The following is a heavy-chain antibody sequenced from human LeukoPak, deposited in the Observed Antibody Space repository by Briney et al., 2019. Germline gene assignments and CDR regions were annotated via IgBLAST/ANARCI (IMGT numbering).Heavy chain of an antibody. CDR3: AKDNLPYYDFWSSYYKARYYFDY. V-gene: IGHV3-33*06. CDR1: GFTFSSYG. D-gene: IGHD3-3*01. CDR2: LLYDGSNK. J-gene: IGHJ4*02. Sequence: GGSLRVSPAASGFTFSSYGMHWVRQAPGKGLEWVAVLLYDGSNKYYADSVKGRFTTSRDNSKNTLYLQMNSLRAEDTAVYYCAKDNLPYYDFWSSYYKARYYFDYWGQGTLVTVSS.